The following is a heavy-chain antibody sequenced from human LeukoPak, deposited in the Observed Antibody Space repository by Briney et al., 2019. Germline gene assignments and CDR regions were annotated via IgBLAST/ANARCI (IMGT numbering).Heavy chain of an antibody. CDR2: ISGRGGST. D-gene: IGHD5-24*01. CDR3: AKPRDGYNPDY. V-gene: IGHV3-23*01. J-gene: IGHJ4*02. Sequence: GGSLRLSCAASRVTFIAYVMCCVRHAPGKGLEWVSAISGRGGSTYYADSVKGRFTISRDNSKNTLYLQMNSLRAEDTAVYYCAKPRDGYNPDYWGQGTLVTVSS. CDR1: RVTFIAYV.